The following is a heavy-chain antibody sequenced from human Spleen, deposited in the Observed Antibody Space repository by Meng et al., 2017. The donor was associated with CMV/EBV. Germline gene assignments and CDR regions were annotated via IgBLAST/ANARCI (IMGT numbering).Heavy chain of an antibody. CDR2: IKSDGESN. D-gene: IGHD1-26*01. CDR1: GYIVTTYH. J-gene: IGHJ4*02. V-gene: IGHV1-46*01. Sequence: QVQRVQPGAEVKQTGASVRLSCKASGYIVTTYHIHWVRQAPGQGLEWMGIIKSDGESNIYAQKFEDRVTMTREMSTSTVYMDLTSLRSDDTAVFYCARELPHTYYFTSWGQGTLVTVSS. CDR3: ARELPHTYYFTS.